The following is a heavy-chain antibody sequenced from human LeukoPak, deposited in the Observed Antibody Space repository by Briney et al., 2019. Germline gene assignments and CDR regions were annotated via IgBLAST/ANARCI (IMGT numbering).Heavy chain of an antibody. CDR3: AKRGVVIRVILVGFHREAYYFDS. V-gene: IGHV3-23*01. CDR1: GITLSNYG. D-gene: IGHD3-22*01. J-gene: IGHJ4*02. Sequence: GGSLRLSCAVSGITLSNYGMSWVRQAPGKGLGWVAGISGSGGGTKYADSVKGRFTISRDNPKNTLYLQMNSLRAEDTAVYFCAKRGVVIRVILVGFHREAYYFDSWGQGALVTVSS. CDR2: ISGSGGGT.